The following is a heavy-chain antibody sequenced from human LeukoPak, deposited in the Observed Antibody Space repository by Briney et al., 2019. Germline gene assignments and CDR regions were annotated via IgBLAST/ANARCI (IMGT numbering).Heavy chain of an antibody. Sequence: GASVKVSCKASGYTFTNYYIHWVRQAPGQGLEWMGVINPSGGSTSYAQKFQGRVTMTRDTSTSTVYMELSSLRSEDTAVYYCTRYPSGYTSMVIFALDIWGQGTMVTVSS. CDR3: TRYPSGYTSMVIFALDI. CDR1: GYTFTNYY. V-gene: IGHV1-46*01. J-gene: IGHJ3*02. D-gene: IGHD2-21*01. CDR2: INPSGGST.